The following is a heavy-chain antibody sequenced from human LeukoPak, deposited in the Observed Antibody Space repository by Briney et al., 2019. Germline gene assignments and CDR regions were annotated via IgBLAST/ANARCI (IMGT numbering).Heavy chain of an antibody. V-gene: IGHV1-2*02. J-gene: IGHJ6*03. CDR3: ARAQDGLDGVAGAWDYYYYYMDV. Sequence: ASVKVSCKASGYTFTGYYMHWVRQAPGQGLEWMGWINPNSGGTNYAQKFQGRVTMTRDTSISTAYMELSRLRSDDTAVYYCARAQDGLDGVAGAWDYYYYYMDVWGKGTTVTISS. D-gene: IGHD6-19*01. CDR2: INPNSGGT. CDR1: GYTFTGYY.